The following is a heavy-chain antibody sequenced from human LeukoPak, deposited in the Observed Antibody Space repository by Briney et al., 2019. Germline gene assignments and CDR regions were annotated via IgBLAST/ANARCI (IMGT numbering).Heavy chain of an antibody. J-gene: IGHJ4*02. V-gene: IGHV4-38-2*02. CDR3: ATVPYCSDGSCYAFFDY. Sequence: ASETLSLTCTASGYSISSGYYWGWIRQPPGKGLEWIGSIYHSGSVYFNPSLKSRVTISVDTSNNQFSLNLTSVTAADTAVYYCATVPYCSDGSCYAFFDYWGLGNQVTVSS. CDR1: GYSISSGYY. CDR2: IYHSGSV. D-gene: IGHD2-15*01.